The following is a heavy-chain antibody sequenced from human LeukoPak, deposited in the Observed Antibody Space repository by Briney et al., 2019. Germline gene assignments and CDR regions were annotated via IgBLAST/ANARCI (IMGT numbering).Heavy chain of an antibody. CDR2: IYYSGST. J-gene: IGHJ4*02. V-gene: IGHV4-59*12. Sequence: SETLSLTCTVSGGSINSYYWAWIRQPPGKGLEWIANIYYSGSTYYNPSLKSRVTISVDTSKNQFSLKLSSVTAADTAVYYCARDVAVAGTRQPEVDYWGQGTLVTVSS. CDR1: GGSINSYY. CDR3: ARDVAVAGTRQPEVDY. D-gene: IGHD6-19*01.